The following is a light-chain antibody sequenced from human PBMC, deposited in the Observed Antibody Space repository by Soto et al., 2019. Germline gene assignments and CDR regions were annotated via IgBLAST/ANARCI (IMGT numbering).Light chain of an antibody. Sequence: DIPMTQSPSTLSASVGDRVTITCRASQSIDTWLAWYQQKPGKVPKVLIYKASSLESGVPSRFSGSGSGTEFTLTISSLQPDDFATYYCQQYRTSWTFGQGTKVEVK. V-gene: IGKV1-5*03. J-gene: IGKJ1*01. CDR3: QQYRTSWT. CDR2: KAS. CDR1: QSIDTW.